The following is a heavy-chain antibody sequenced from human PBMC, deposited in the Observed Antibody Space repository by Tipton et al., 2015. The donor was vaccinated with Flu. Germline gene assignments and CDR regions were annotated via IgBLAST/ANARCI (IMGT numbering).Heavy chain of an antibody. CDR1: GFTFSSYS. Sequence: SLRLSCAASGFTFSSYSMNWVRQAPGKGLEWVSSISWNSNYIDYADSVKGRFTISRDNAKNSLYLQMNGLRHDDTAFYYCAKDRGANGEHPWFDSWGQGTLVTVSS. CDR3: AKDRGANGEHPWFDS. CDR2: ISWNSNYI. V-gene: IGHV3-9*01. D-gene: IGHD4-17*01. J-gene: IGHJ5*01.